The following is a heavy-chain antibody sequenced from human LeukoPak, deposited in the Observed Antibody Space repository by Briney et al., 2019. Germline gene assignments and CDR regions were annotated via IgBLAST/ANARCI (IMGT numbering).Heavy chain of an antibody. Sequence: SETLSLTCTVSGGSISSSSYYWGWIRQPPGKGLEWIGSIYYSGSTYYNPSLKSRVTISVDTSKNQFSLKLSSVTAADTAVYYCARVVAVAGPTRGSAFDIWGQGTMVTVSS. V-gene: IGHV4-39*07. CDR3: ARVVAVAGPTRGSAFDI. CDR2: IYYSGST. D-gene: IGHD6-19*01. J-gene: IGHJ3*02. CDR1: GGSISSSSYY.